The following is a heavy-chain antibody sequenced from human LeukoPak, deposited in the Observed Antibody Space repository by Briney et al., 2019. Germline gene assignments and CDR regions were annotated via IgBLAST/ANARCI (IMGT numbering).Heavy chain of an antibody. CDR1: GFTFSNYG. Sequence: QPGGTLRLSCAASGFTFSNYGMNWVRQAPGKGLEWVSGIGGLGDRIYYADSVRGRFTISRDNSKNTLYLYVNSLRDEDTAIYYCAQDGAWLRFDSWGQGTLVTVSS. V-gene: IGHV3-23*01. D-gene: IGHD5-12*01. CDR2: IGGLGDRI. CDR3: AQDGAWLRFDS. J-gene: IGHJ4*02.